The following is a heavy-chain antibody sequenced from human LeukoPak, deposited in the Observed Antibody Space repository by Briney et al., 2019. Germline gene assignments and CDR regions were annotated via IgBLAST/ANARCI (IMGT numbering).Heavy chain of an antibody. CDR3: AKESGYPS. Sequence: GGSLRLSCAASGFTFDDYAMHWVRQVPGKGLEWVSGISWNSGSVQYADSVKGRFIISRDNAKNSVYLQMNSLRTEDTAFYYCAKESGYPSWGQGTLVTVSS. D-gene: IGHD3-3*01. CDR1: GFTFDDYA. CDR2: ISWNSGSV. J-gene: IGHJ4*02. V-gene: IGHV3-9*01.